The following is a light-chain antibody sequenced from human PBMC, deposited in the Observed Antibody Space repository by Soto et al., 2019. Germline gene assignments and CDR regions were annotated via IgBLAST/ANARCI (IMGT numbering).Light chain of an antibody. J-gene: IGLJ2*01. CDR2: DVS. V-gene: IGLV2-14*01. CDR3: SSYTSSSTV. Sequence: QSVLTQPASVSGSPGQSISIPCTGTSSDVGGYDHVSWYQQHPGKAPKLMIYDVSSRPSGVSNRFSGSKSGNTASLTISGLQVEDEADYYCSSYTSSSTVFGGGTKLTVL. CDR1: SSDVGGYDH.